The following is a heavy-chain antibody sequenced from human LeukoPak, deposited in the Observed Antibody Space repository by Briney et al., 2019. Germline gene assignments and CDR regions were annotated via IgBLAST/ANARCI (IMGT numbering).Heavy chain of an antibody. CDR3: ASNDYVWGSYRENVDY. CDR1: GFTFSSYS. Sequence: GGSLRLSCAASGFTFSSYSMNWVRQAPGKGLEWVSYISSSSSTIYYADSVKGRFTISRDNAKNSLYLQMNSLRDEDTAVYYCASNDYVWGSYRENVDYWGQGTLVTVSS. J-gene: IGHJ4*02. D-gene: IGHD3-16*02. CDR2: ISSSSSTI. V-gene: IGHV3-48*02.